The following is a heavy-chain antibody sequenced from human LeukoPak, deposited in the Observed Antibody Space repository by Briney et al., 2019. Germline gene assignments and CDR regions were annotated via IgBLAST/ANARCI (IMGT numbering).Heavy chain of an antibody. CDR2: IIPIFGTA. Sequence: ASVKVSCKASGGTFSSYAISWVRQAPGQGLEWMGGIIPIFGTANYAQKFQGRVTITADESTSPAYMELSSLRSEDTAVYYCARDDNQGYCSGGSCYSSLSQYGMDVWGKGTTVTVSS. J-gene: IGHJ6*04. V-gene: IGHV1-69*13. CDR1: GGTFSSYA. CDR3: ARDDNQGYCSGGSCYSSLSQYGMDV. D-gene: IGHD2-15*01.